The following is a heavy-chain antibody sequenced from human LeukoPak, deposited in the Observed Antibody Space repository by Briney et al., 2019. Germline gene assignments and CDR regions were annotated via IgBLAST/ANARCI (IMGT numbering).Heavy chain of an antibody. Sequence: GGSLRLSCAASGFTFSSYGMHWVRQAPGKGLEWVAVISYDGSNKYYADSVKGRFTISRDNSKNTLYLQVNSLRAEDTAVYYCAKAHYSGWYAGIDYWGQGTLVTVSS. CDR2: ISYDGSNK. V-gene: IGHV3-30*18. CDR3: AKAHYSGWYAGIDY. J-gene: IGHJ4*02. CDR1: GFTFSSYG. D-gene: IGHD6-19*01.